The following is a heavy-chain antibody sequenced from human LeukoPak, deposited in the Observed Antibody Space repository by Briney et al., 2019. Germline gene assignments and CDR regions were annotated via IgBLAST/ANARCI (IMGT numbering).Heavy chain of an antibody. CDR2: INPNSGGT. Sequence: ASVKVSCNASGYTFTGYYMHWVRQAPGQGLEWMGWINPNSGGTNYAQKFQGRVTMTRDTSISTAYMELSRLRSDDTAVYYCARESGDCSSTSCYNDYWGQGTLVTVSS. CDR3: ARESGDCSSTSCYNDY. CDR1: GYTFTGYY. V-gene: IGHV1-2*02. J-gene: IGHJ4*02. D-gene: IGHD2-2*02.